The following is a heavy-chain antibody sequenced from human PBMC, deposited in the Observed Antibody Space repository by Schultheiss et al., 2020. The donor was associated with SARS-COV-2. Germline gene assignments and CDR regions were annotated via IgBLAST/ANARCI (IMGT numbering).Heavy chain of an antibody. CDR3: ARATYYDISTGHSLADGWYLDL. D-gene: IGHD3-9*01. J-gene: IGHJ2*01. CDR1: GGSISSSNW. CDR2: INHSGST. Sequence: SETLSLTCAVSGGSISSSNWWSWVRQPPGKGLEWIGEINHSGSTNYNPSLKSRVTISVDTSKNQFSLKLSSVTAADTAVYYCARATYYDISTGHSLADGWYLDLWGRGTLVTVSS. V-gene: IGHV4-4*02.